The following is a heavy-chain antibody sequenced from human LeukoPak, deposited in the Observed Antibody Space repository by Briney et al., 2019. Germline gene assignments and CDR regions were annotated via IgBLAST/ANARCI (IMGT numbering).Heavy chain of an antibody. J-gene: IGHJ4*02. CDR1: GGSISSYY. Sequence: SETLSLTCTVSGGSISSYYWSWIRQPPGKGLEWIGYIYYSGSTNYNPSLKSRVTISVDTSKNQFSLKLSSVTAADTAVYYCARDGIHYDSSGYDHWGQGTLVTVSS. CDR3: ARDGIHYDSSGYDH. D-gene: IGHD3-22*01. V-gene: IGHV4-59*01. CDR2: IYYSGST.